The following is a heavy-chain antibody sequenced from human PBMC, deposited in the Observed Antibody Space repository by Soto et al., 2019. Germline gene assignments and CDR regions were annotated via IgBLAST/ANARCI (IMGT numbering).Heavy chain of an antibody. Sequence: PSETLSLTCAVYGGCFSGYYWSWIRQPPGKGLEWIGEINHSGSTNYNPSLKSRVTISVDTSKNQFSLKLSSVTAADTAVYYCARFAVAGTDYWGQGTLVTVSS. CDR3: ARFAVAGTDY. CDR2: INHSGST. CDR1: GGCFSGYY. D-gene: IGHD6-19*01. V-gene: IGHV4-34*01. J-gene: IGHJ4*02.